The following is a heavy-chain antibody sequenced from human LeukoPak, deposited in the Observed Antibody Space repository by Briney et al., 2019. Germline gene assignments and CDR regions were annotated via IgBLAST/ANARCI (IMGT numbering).Heavy chain of an antibody. CDR1: GGSISTFE. J-gene: IGHJ4*02. V-gene: IGHV4-59*01. Sequence: PSETLSLTCSGSGGSISTFEWSLIRQAPGKGLGWVGNVYYSGTTNYNPSLKSRVIISVDTSKNQFSLKLSPVTAADTAVYYCARDYDYWGQGTLVTVSS. CDR3: ARDYDY. CDR2: VYYSGTT.